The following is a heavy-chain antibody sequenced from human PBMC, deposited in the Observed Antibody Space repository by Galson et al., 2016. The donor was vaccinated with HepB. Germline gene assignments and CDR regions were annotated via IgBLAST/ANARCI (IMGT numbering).Heavy chain of an antibody. Sequence: ETLSLTCTVSGGSVSDGRYYWAWVRQSPGKGLEWIASVYYTGITHFNPSLKSRVTISVDPSKNQFSLILTSVSAADTAVYYCANLQVGAITKSFEIWGQGTMVTVSS. CDR2: VYYTGIT. CDR1: GGSVSDGRYY. CDR3: ANLQVGAITKSFEI. J-gene: IGHJ3*02. V-gene: IGHV4-39*01. D-gene: IGHD1-26*01.